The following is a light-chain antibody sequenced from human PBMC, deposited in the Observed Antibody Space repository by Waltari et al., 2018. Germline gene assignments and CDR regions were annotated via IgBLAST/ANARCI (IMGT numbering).Light chain of an antibody. J-gene: IGLJ2*01. CDR1: SNDVGGYNS. V-gene: IGLV2-14*01. CDR2: DVS. Sequence: QSALTQPASVSGSPGQSVTIFCAGTSNDVGGYNSVSWYQEHPGQAPRVIIYDVSDRPSGVSDHFSGSKSGNPASLTISGLQAEDEADYYCSSQSSNDVVLFGGGTKLTVL. CDR3: SSQSSNDVVL.